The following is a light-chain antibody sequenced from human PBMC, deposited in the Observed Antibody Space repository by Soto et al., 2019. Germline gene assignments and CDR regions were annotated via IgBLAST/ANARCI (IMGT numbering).Light chain of an antibody. CDR3: QQYGSSPYT. Sequence: EIVLTQSPGTLSLSPGERPTLSCRASQSVSSSYLAWYQQKPGQAPRLLIYDASSRATGIPDRFSGSGSGTDFTLTNSRLEPEDFAVYYCQQYGSSPYTFGQGTKLEIK. CDR2: DAS. J-gene: IGKJ2*01. CDR1: QSVSSSY. V-gene: IGKV3-20*01.